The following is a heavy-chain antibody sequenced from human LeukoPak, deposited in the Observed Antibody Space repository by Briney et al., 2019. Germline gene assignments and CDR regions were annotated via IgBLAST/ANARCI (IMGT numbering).Heavy chain of an antibody. CDR1: GFTFSDYW. CDR2: IKQDGREK. J-gene: IGHJ4*02. Sequence: GGSLRLSCAASGFTFSDYWISWVRQAPGKGLEWVANIKQDGREKYYVDSVKGRFTISRDNAKNSVDLQMNSLRAEDTAVYYCAKAPGYSSSWLLIFDYWGQGTLVTVSS. D-gene: IGHD6-13*01. V-gene: IGHV3-7*03. CDR3: AKAPGYSSSWLLIFDY.